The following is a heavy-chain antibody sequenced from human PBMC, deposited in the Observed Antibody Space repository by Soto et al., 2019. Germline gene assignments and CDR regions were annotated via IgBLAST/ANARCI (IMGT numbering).Heavy chain of an antibody. Sequence: SETLSLTCTVSGGSISSGDYYWSWIRQPPGKGLEWIGYIYYSGSTYYNPSLKSRVTITVDTSKNQFSLKLSSVTAADTAVYYCARDNILGILYGGMDVWGQGTTVTVSS. V-gene: IGHV4-30-4*01. CDR1: GGSISSGDYY. CDR3: ARDNILGILYGGMDV. CDR2: IYYSGST. J-gene: IGHJ6*02. D-gene: IGHD3-3*01.